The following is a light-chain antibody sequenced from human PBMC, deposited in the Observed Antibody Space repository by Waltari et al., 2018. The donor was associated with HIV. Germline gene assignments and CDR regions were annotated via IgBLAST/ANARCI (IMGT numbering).Light chain of an antibody. CDR2: GAS. CDR1: QSVNANF. J-gene: IGKJ2*01. CDR3: HQYGNSPST. Sequence: ELVLTQSPGTLSLSPGERATLSCRASQSVNANFFAWYQQRPGQAPRLLIYGASTRAPGLPDRFSGSGSGTDFTLTISRLEPEDFAVYYCHQYGNSPSTFGQGTTLDIK. V-gene: IGKV3-20*01.